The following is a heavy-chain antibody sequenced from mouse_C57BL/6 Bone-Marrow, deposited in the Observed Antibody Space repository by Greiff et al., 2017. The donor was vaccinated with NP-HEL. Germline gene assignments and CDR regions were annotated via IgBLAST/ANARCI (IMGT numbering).Heavy chain of an antibody. CDR1: GFNIKDDY. Sequence: EVKLMESGAELVRPGASVKLSCTASGFNIKDDYMHWVKQRPEQGLEWIGWIDPENGDTEYASKFQGKATITADTSSNTAYLQLSSLTSEDTAVYYCTTGNWDDYWGQGTTLTVSS. CDR3: TTGNWDDY. D-gene: IGHD4-1*01. CDR2: IDPENGDT. V-gene: IGHV14-4*01. J-gene: IGHJ2*01.